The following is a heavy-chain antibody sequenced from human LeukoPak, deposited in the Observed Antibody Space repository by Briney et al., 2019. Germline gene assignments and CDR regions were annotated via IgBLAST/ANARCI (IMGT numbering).Heavy chain of an antibody. V-gene: IGHV3-30*03. CDR2: ISYDGSNK. Sequence: GGSLRLSCAASGFTFSSYDMHGVRQAPARGLEWVAVISYDGSNKYYADSVKGRFTISRDNSKNTLYLQMNSLRAEDTAVYYCATKQWLVRTPPSGYWGQGTLVTVSS. CDR1: GFTFSSYD. D-gene: IGHD6-19*01. CDR3: ATKQWLVRTPPSGY. J-gene: IGHJ4*02.